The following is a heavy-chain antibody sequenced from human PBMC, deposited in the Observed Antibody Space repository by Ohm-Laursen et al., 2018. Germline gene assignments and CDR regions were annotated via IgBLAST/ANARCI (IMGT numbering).Heavy chain of an antibody. CDR2: LYYSGTT. CDR1: GLSISNSNW. CDR3: ATSPHDIMSSKDY. D-gene: IGHD3-9*01. Sequence: SDTLSLTCAVFGLSISNSNWWGWIRQPPGRGLEWVGYLYYSGTTYYNPSLKSRVTMSVDTSKNQFSVKLTSVTAVDTAVYYCATSPHDIMSSKDYWGQGTLVTVSS. V-gene: IGHV4-28*01. J-gene: IGHJ4*02.